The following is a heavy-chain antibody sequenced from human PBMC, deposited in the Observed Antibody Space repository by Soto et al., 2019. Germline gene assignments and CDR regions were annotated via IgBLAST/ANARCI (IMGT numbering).Heavy chain of an antibody. D-gene: IGHD2-15*01. V-gene: IGHV5-51*01. CDR2: IYPGDSDT. Sequence: GESLKISCKGSGYTFSNYWIDWVRQMPGKGLEWMGIIYPGDSDTRYSPSFQGQVTISVDKSITTAYLQWSSLKASDTAMYYCARRLGYCSGGSCAYYYYGMDVWGQGTTVTVSS. J-gene: IGHJ6*02. CDR1: GYTFSNYW. CDR3: ARRLGYCSGGSCAYYYYGMDV.